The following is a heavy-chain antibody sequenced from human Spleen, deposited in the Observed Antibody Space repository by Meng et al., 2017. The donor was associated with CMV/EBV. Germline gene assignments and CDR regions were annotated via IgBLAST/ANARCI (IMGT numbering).Heavy chain of an antibody. J-gene: IGHJ5*02. CDR3: ARGRKVGVISIRIQNWFEP. D-gene: IGHD3-16*02. CDR1: GYTFTRYG. CDR2: ISADNGET. Sequence: ASVKVSCKASGYTFTRYGISWVRQAPGQGPEWMGWISADNGETNYAQKFQGRVTMTTDTSTNTAYMGLWSLRSDDTAVYYCARGRKVGVISIRIQNWFEPWGQGTLVTVSS. V-gene: IGHV1-18*01.